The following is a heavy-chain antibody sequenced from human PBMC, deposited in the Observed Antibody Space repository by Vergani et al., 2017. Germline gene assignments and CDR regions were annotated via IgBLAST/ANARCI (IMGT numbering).Heavy chain of an antibody. J-gene: IGHJ5*02. D-gene: IGHD3-3*01. CDR3: AGLPYYDFWSGSGWFDP. CDR1: GGSISSGSYY. Sequence: QVQLQESGPGLAKPSETLSLTCTVSGGSISSGSYYWGWIRQPAGEGLEWMWRIYTSGSTNYNPSLKSRVTTSVDTSKNQFSLKLRSVTAADTAVYYCAGLPYYDFWSGSGWFDPWGQGTLVTVSS. V-gene: IGHV4-61*02. CDR2: IYTSGST.